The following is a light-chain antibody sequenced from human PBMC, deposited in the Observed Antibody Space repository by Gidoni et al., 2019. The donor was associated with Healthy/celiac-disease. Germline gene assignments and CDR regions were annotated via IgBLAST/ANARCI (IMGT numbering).Light chain of an antibody. V-gene: IGKV4-1*01. J-gene: IGKJ2*01. CDR2: WAS. Sequence: DIVMTQSPDSLAVSLGERATINCKSSQSVLYSSNNKNYLAWYQQKPGQPPELLIYWASTRESGVPDRFSGSGSGTDFTLTISSLQAEDVAVYYCQQYYSTPYTFGQGPSWRSN. CDR3: QQYYSTPYT. CDR1: QSVLYSSNNKNY.